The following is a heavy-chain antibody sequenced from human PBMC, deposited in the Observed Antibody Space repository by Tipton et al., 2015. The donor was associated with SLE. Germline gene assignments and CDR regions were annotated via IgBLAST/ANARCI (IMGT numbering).Heavy chain of an antibody. D-gene: IGHD3-3*01. V-gene: IGHV3-23*01. CDR3: AKSTDVWSGYKTGMDV. J-gene: IGHJ6*02. Sequence: SLRLSCAASGFTFSTYAMSWVRQAPGKGLEWVSAISGSGGSTYYADSVKGRFTISRDNSKNTLYLQMNSLRAEDTAVYYCAKSTDVWSGYKTGMDVWGQGTTVTVSS. CDR2: ISGSGGST. CDR1: GFTFSTYA.